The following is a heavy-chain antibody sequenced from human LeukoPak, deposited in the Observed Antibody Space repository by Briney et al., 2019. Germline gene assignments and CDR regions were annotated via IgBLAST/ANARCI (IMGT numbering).Heavy chain of an antibody. CDR1: GYTFTGYY. CDR2: INPNSGGT. CDR3: ARGNKDYGDYARGLSDY. J-gene: IGHJ4*02. V-gene: IGHV1-2*02. Sequence: GASVKVFCKASGYTFTGYYMHWVRQAPGQGLEWMGWINPNSGGTNYAQKLQGRVTMTTDTSTSTAYMELSSLRSEDTAVYYCARGNKDYGDYARGLSDYWGQGTLVTVSS. D-gene: IGHD4-17*01.